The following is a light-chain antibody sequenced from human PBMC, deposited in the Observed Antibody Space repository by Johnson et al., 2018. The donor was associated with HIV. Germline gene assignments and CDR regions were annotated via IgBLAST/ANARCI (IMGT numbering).Light chain of an antibody. Sequence: QSVLTQPPSVSAAPGQKVTISCSGSSSNIGNNYVSWYQQLPGTAPKLLIYENNKRPSGISDRFSGSKSGTSATLGITGRQTGDEADYYCGTWDSSLIAGVFGTGTKVTVL. CDR1: SSNIGNNY. CDR3: GTWDSSLIAGV. J-gene: IGLJ1*01. V-gene: IGLV1-51*02. CDR2: ENN.